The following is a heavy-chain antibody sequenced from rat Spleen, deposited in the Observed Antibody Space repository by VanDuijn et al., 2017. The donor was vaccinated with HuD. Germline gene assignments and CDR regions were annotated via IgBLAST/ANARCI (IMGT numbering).Heavy chain of an antibody. V-gene: IGHV2S63*01. D-gene: IGHD5-1*01. CDR2: MWRSGST. J-gene: IGHJ2*01. CDR1: GFSLTGNN. Sequence: VQLKESGPGLVQPSQTLSLTCTVSGFSLTGNNVHWVRQPPGNGLEWRGVMWRSGSTEYNSDLKSRLSISRDTSKSQVFLKMNSLQTEDTAIYYCTRDQLGAGFDYWGQGVMVTVSS. CDR3: TRDQLGAGFDY.